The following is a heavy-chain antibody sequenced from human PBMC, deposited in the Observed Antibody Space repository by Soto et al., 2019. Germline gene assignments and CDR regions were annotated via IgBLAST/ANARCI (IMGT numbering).Heavy chain of an antibody. J-gene: IGHJ3*01. Sequence: EVHLVESGGGLVLPGGSLRLSCAASGFTFTDYWMHWVRQAPGKGLVWVSSIRGAGNSINNADSVRGRFIISRDNAKNTMYLQMSSLRVEDTAVYYFARGARGHYGFDVWGQGTMVIVSS. V-gene: IGHV3-74*01. CDR3: ARGARGHYGFDV. CDR2: IRGAGNSI. CDR1: GFTFTDYW. D-gene: IGHD6-6*01.